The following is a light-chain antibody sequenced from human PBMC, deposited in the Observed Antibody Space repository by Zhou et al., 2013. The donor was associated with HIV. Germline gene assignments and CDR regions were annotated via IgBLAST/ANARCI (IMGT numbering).Light chain of an antibody. J-gene: IGKJ5*01. CDR1: QGISKW. CDR2: DAS. V-gene: IGKV1-33*01. Sequence: DIQMTQSPSSLSASVGDRITITCRASQGISKWLAWYQQKPGKAPKLLIYDASNLETGVPSRFSGSGSGTDFTFTISSLQPEDIATYYCQQYDNLPITFGQGTRLEIK. CDR3: QQYDNLPIT.